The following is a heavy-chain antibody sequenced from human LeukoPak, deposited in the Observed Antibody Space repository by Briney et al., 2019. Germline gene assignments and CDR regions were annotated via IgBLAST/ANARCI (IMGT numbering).Heavy chain of an antibody. V-gene: IGHV4-30-2*01. J-gene: IGHJ6*03. CDR2: IYHSGST. CDR1: GGSISSGGYY. Sequence: SQTLSLTCTVSGGSISSGGYYWSWTRQPPGKGLEWIGYIYHSGSTYYNPSLKSRVTISVDTSKNQFSLKLSSATAADTAVYYRARRSVSSYYYYMDVWGKGTTVTVSS. CDR3: ARRSVSSYYYYMDV.